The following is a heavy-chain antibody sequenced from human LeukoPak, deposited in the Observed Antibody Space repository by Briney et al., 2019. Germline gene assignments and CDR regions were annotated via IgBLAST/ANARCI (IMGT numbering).Heavy chain of an antibody. Sequence: GGSLRLSCAASGFTFSSYAMSWVRQAPGKGLEWVSAISGSGGRTYYADSVKGRFTISRDNSKNTLYLQMNSLRAEDTAVYYCAKKIYYDSSGYWWNDAFDIWGQGTMVTVSS. CDR2: ISGSGGRT. D-gene: IGHD3-22*01. CDR1: GFTFSSYA. CDR3: AKKIYYDSSGYWWNDAFDI. V-gene: IGHV3-23*01. J-gene: IGHJ3*02.